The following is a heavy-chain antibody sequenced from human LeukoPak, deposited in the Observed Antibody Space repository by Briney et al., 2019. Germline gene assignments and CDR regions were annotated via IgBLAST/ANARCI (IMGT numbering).Heavy chain of an antibody. J-gene: IGHJ6*03. Sequence: GGSLRLSCAASGFTFSGYYMSWIRQAPGKGLEWVSYISSSGSTIYYADSVKGRFTISRGNAKNSLYLQMNSLRAEDTAVYYCARVGGITLALAPSPFPDYNYYYMDVWGKGTTVTVSS. CDR3: ARVGGITLALAPSPFPDYNYYYMDV. V-gene: IGHV3-11*04. D-gene: IGHD3-10*01. CDR2: ISSSGSTI. CDR1: GFTFSGYY.